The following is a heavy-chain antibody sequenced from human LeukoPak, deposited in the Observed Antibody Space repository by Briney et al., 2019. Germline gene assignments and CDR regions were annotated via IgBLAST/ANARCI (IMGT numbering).Heavy chain of an antibody. V-gene: IGHV3-15*01. CDR2: IRAKTNGGTT. D-gene: IGHD3-10*01. Sequence: TGGSLRLSCAASGFSFNNAWMTWVRQAPGKGLQWVGRIRAKTNGGTTDYTAPVKGRFIISRDDSQSTLYLQMNSLKSEDTAVYYCTTEGFTYGCHAIDNWGQGTMVTVSS. CDR3: TTEGFTYGCHAIDN. J-gene: IGHJ3*02. CDR1: GFSFNNAW.